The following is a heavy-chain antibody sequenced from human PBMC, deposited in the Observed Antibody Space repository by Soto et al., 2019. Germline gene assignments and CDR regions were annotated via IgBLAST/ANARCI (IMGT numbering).Heavy chain of an antibody. CDR2: IYYSGST. CDR1: GGSVSSGSYY. J-gene: IGHJ5*02. Sequence: PSETLSLTCTVSGGSVSSGSYYWSWIRQPPGKGLEWIGYIYYSGSTNYNPSLKSRVTISVDTSKNQFSLKLSSVTAADTAVYYCAGGQIDWFDPWGQGTLVTVSS. V-gene: IGHV4-61*01. D-gene: IGHD2-21*01. CDR3: AGGQIDWFDP.